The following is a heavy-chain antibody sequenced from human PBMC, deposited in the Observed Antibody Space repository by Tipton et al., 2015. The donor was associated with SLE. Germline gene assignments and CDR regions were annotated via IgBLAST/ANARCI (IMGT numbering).Heavy chain of an antibody. Sequence: TLSLTCTVSGGSISSYYWSWIRQPPGKGLEWIGYIYYSGSTNYNPSLKSRVTISVDTSKNQFSLKLSSVTAADTAVYYCARVVFPVVAATNWFDPWGQGTLVTVSS. V-gene: IGHV4-59*12. D-gene: IGHD2-15*01. CDR3: ARVVFPVVAATNWFDP. J-gene: IGHJ5*02. CDR1: GGSISSYY. CDR2: IYYSGST.